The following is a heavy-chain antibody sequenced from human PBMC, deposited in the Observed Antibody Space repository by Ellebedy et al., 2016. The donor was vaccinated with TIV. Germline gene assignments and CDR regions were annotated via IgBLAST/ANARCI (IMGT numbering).Heavy chain of an antibody. V-gene: IGHV4-39*07. CDR3: ARDGARYSYGPNWFDP. CDR1: GGSISRISDY. CDR2: IYYSGST. J-gene: IGHJ5*02. D-gene: IGHD5-18*01. Sequence: GSLRLSXAVSGGSISRISDYWGWIRQPPGKGLEWIGSIYYSGSTYHNPSLKSRVTISVDTSKNQFSLKLSSVTAADTAVYYCARDGARYSYGPNWFDPWGQGTLVTVSS.